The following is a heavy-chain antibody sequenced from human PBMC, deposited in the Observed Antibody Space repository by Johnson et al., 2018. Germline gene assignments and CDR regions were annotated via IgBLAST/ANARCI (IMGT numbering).Heavy chain of an antibody. CDR3: AKPLSTVSFIDD. Sequence: QVQLVQSGGGVVQPGRSLRLSCAASGFTFSVYGMHWVRQAPGKGLEWVAVISYDGSNKYYADSVKGRFTISRDNSKNTLYLQMNSLRVEDTAVYYCAKPLSTVSFIDDWGQGVLGTVSS. V-gene: IGHV3-30*18. CDR1: GFTFSVYG. D-gene: IGHD3-10*01. J-gene: IGHJ4*02. CDR2: ISYDGSNK.